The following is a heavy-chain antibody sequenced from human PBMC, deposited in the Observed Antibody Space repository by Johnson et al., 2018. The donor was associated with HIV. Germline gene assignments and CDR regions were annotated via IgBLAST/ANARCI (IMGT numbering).Heavy chain of an antibody. Sequence: EVQLVESGGGVVRPGGSLRLSCAASGFTFDDYGMSWVRQAPGKGLEWVSGITWNGGTTGYADSVKGRFLISRDNAKNSLYLQMSSPRAEDTAVYYCARTPSLPGAFDIWGQGTMVTVSS. CDR2: ITWNGGTT. CDR3: ARTPSLPGAFDI. J-gene: IGHJ3*02. CDR1: GFTFDDYG. V-gene: IGHV3-20*04.